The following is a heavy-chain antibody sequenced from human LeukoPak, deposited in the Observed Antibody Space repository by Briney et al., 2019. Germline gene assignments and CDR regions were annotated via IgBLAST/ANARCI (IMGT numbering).Heavy chain of an antibody. J-gene: IGHJ4*02. Sequence: SETLSLTCAVYGGSFSGYYWSWIRQPPGKGLEWIEEINHSGSTNYNPSLKSRVTISVDTSKNQFSLKLSSVTAADTAVYYCARAPGLGLAALGYWGQGTLVTVSS. CDR3: ARAPGLGLAALGY. CDR2: INHSGST. V-gene: IGHV4-34*01. D-gene: IGHD6-6*01. CDR1: GGSFSGYY.